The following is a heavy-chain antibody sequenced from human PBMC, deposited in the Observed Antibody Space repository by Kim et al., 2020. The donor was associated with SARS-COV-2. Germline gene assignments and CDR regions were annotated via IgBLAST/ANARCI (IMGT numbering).Heavy chain of an antibody. CDR1: GFTFSTYA. Sequence: GGSLRLSCAASGFTFSTYAMSWVRQAPGKGLEWVSSVSGSGGSTYHADSAKGRFTISRDNSENTLYLQMNSLRAEDTAVYYCAKGRSDNIAAAFNYWGQG. J-gene: IGHJ4*02. V-gene: IGHV3-23*01. CDR3: AKGRSDNIAAAFNY. CDR2: VSGSGGST. D-gene: IGHD6-13*01.